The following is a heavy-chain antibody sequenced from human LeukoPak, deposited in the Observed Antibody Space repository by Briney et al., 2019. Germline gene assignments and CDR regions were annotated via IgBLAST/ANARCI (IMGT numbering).Heavy chain of an antibody. D-gene: IGHD3-22*01. V-gene: IGHV1-2*02. J-gene: IGHJ4*02. CDR3: ARGSHDGSGYYFVDHIDL. CDR2: INPNSGGT. CDR1: AYTFTAYY. Sequence: GASVTVSCTASAYTFTAYYMHRVRQAPGQGLEWMGWINPNSGGTNYAQKFQGRVTMTRDTSISTVYMELSRLRSDDTAVYYCARGSHDGSGYYFVDHIDLWGQGSLVTVSS.